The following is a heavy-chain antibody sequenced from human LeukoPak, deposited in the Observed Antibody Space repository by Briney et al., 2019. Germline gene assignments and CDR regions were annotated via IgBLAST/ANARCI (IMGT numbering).Heavy chain of an antibody. Sequence: PSETLSLTCAVYGGSFSGYYWSWIRQPPGKGLEWIGEINHSGSTNYNPSLKSRVTISVGTSKNQFSLKLNPVTAADTAVYYCARPRITGITAPFDYWGQGTLVTVSS. CDR2: INHSGST. J-gene: IGHJ4*02. D-gene: IGHD1-20*01. V-gene: IGHV4-34*01. CDR3: ARPRITGITAPFDY. CDR1: GGSFSGYY.